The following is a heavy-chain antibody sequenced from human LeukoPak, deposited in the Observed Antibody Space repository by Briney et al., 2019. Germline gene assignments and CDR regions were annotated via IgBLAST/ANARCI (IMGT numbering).Heavy chain of an antibody. CDR2: INPSGGST. V-gene: IGHV1-46*01. CDR3: ARPTTVGNAFHI. Sequence: GASLTVSCTTSGYTFTSYYIHWVRQAPGQGLEWMGIINPSGGSTAYAQKFQGRVTMTRDTSTNTVYMELSSLRSEDTAVYYCARPTTVGNAFHIWGQGTMVTVSS. D-gene: IGHD4-23*01. J-gene: IGHJ3*02. CDR1: GYTFTSYY.